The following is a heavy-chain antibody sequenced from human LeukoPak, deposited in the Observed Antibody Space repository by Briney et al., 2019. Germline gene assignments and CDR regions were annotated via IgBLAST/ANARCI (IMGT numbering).Heavy chain of an antibody. Sequence: PGGSLRLSCAASGFTLSDHYMDWVRQAPGKGLGWVGRTTNKRKSFTTEYAASVQGRSTISRDNSKNSLFLQMNSLKTDDTAVYYCARGLNSFDVWGQGTMVTVSS. CDR3: ARGLNSFDV. V-gene: IGHV3-72*01. CDR2: TTNKRKSFTT. CDR1: GFTLSDHY. J-gene: IGHJ3*01. D-gene: IGHD3-22*01.